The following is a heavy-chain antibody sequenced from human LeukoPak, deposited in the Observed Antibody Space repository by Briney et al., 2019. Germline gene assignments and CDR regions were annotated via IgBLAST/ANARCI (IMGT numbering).Heavy chain of an antibody. D-gene: IGHD1-26*01. CDR1: GFTFSSYA. Sequence: GGSLRLSCAASGFTFSSYAMHWVRQAPGKGLEWVAVISYDGSNKYYADSVKGRFTISRDNSKNTLYLQMNSLRAEGTAVYYCARDLSGSLDYWGQGTLVTVSS. CDR3: ARDLSGSLDY. V-gene: IGHV3-30-3*01. CDR2: ISYDGSNK. J-gene: IGHJ4*02.